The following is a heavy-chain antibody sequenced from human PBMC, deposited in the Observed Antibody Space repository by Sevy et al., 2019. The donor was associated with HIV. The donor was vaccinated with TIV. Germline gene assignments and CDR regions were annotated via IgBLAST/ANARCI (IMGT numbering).Heavy chain of an antibody. CDR1: GFTFGDYC. CDR3: TREGVTMLRGIYTVFDI. D-gene: IGHD3-10*01. J-gene: IGHJ3*02. V-gene: IGHV3-49*03. Sequence: GGSLRLSCTASGFTFGDYCVSWFRQAPGKGLEWVGAIRDRAYGGTTEYAASVKGRFSISRDDSRGIAYLQMDGLNTEDTAVYYCTREGVTMLRGIYTVFDIWGQGTLVTVSS. CDR2: IRDRAYGGTT.